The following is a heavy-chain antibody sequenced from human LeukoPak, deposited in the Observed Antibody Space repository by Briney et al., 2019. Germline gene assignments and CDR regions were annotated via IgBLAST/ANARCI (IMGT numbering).Heavy chain of an antibody. D-gene: IGHD1-1*01. V-gene: IGHV3-7*05. CDR3: ARFNWNDSF. J-gene: IGHJ4*02. Sequence: GGSLRLSCAASGFTFSTYWMGWVRQAPGKGLEWVANINLDGSEKYYVDSVKGRFTISRDNAKNSLYPQMNSLRAEDTAVYYCARFNWNDSFWGQGTLVTVSS. CDR1: GFTFSTYW. CDR2: INLDGSEK.